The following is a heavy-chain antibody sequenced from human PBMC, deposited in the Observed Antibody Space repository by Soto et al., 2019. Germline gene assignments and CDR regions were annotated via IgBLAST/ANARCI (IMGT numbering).Heavy chain of an antibody. D-gene: IGHD3-16*02. CDR3: ARGKLSDYVWGSYRYHFDH. J-gene: IGHJ4*02. CDR2: INHSGST. Sequence: SETLSLTCAVYGGSFSGYYWSWIRQPPGKGLEWIGEINHSGSTNYNPSLKSRVTISVDTSKNQFSLKLSSVTAADTAVYYCARGKLSDYVWGSYRYHFDHWGQGTVVSVS. CDR1: GGSFSGYY. V-gene: IGHV4-34*01.